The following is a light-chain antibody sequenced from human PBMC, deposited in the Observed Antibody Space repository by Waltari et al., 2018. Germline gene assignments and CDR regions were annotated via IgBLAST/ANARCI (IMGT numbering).Light chain of an antibody. CDR1: ALPKQY. J-gene: IGLJ3*02. CDR2: KDT. Sequence: SYELTQPPSVSVSPGQTARITCSGDALPKQYAYWYQQKPGQAPVLVIYKDTERPSGIPERFSVSSSGTTVTLTISGVQAEDEADYYCQSADSSGPYRVFGGGTKLTVL. CDR3: QSADSSGPYRV. V-gene: IGLV3-25*03.